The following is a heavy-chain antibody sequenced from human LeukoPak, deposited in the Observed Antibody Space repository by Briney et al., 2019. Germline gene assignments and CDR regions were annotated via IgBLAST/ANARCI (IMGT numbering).Heavy chain of an antibody. J-gene: IGHJ4*02. Sequence: SQTLSLTCTVSGGSTSSGSYYWSWIRQPAWKGLEWIGRIYTSGSTNYNPSLKSRVTISVDTSKNQFSLKLSSVTAADTAVYYCARESSLYYDSSGYSQNFDYWGQGTLVTVSP. V-gene: IGHV4-61*02. D-gene: IGHD3-22*01. CDR1: GGSTSSGSYY. CDR3: ARESSLYYDSSGYSQNFDY. CDR2: IYTSGST.